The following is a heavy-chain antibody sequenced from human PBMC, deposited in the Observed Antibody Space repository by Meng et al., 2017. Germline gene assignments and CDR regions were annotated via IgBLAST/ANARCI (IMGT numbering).Heavy chain of an antibody. CDR3: ARDSGYSSSWSYYYGMDV. CDR1: GFTFSSYA. D-gene: IGHD6-13*01. Sequence: GESLKISCAASGFTFSSYAMHWVRQAPGKGLEWVAVISYDGSNKYYADSVKGRFTISRDNAKNSLYLQMNSLRAEDTALYYCARDSGYSSSWSYYYGMDVWGQGTTVTVSS. J-gene: IGHJ6*02. V-gene: IGHV3-30*07. CDR2: ISYDGSNK.